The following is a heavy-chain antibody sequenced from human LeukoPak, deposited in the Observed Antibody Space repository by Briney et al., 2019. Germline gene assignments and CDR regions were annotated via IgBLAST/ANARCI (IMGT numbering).Heavy chain of an antibody. CDR3: AKVGHYHDFDY. Sequence: GGTLRLSCAASGFTFSSYGMSWVRQAPGKGLEWVSAISGSGGSTYYADSVKGRFTISRDNSKNTLYLQMNSLRAEDTAVYYCAKVGHYHDFDYWGQGTLVTVSS. CDR2: ISGSGGST. J-gene: IGHJ4*02. D-gene: IGHD3-3*01. V-gene: IGHV3-23*01. CDR1: GFTFSSYG.